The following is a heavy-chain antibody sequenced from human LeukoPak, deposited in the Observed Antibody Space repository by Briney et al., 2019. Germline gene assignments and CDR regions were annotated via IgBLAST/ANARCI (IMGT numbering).Heavy chain of an antibody. J-gene: IGHJ6*03. Sequence: SETLSLTCTVSGGSISSSSYYWGWIRQPPGKGLEWIGNIYYSGSTYYNLSLKSRVTISVDTSKNQFSLKLSSVTAADTAVYYCAREWAPTSKDYYYYYMDVWGKGTTVTVSS. CDR2: IYYSGST. CDR1: GGSISSSSYY. D-gene: IGHD6-6*01. V-gene: IGHV4-39*07. CDR3: AREWAPTSKDYYYYYMDV.